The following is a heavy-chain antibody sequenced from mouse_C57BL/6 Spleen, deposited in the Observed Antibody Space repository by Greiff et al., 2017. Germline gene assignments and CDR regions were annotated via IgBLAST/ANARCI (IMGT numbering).Heavy chain of an antibody. CDR2: ISSGSSTI. CDR3: AGAYYSNYVLYYYAMDY. V-gene: IGHV5-17*01. D-gene: IGHD2-5*01. J-gene: IGHJ4*01. Sequence: EVKVVESGGGLVKPGGSLKLSCAASGFTFSDYGMHWVRQAPEKGLEWVAYISSGSSTIYYADTVKGRFTISRDNAKNTLFLQMTSLRSEDTAMYYCAGAYYSNYVLYYYAMDYWGQGTSVTVSS. CDR1: GFTFSDYG.